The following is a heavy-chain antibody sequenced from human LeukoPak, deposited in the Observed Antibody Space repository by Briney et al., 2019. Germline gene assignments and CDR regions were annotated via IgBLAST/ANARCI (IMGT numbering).Heavy chain of an antibody. V-gene: IGHV4-34*01. D-gene: IGHD1-20*01. CDR2: INHSGNT. CDR3: ARGLTGPTGRFDY. J-gene: IGHJ4*02. Sequence: SETLSLTCAVYGGSFSGYYWSWIRQPPGKGLEWIGEINHSGNTNYNPSLKSRVTISVDTSKNQFSLKLSSVTAADTAVYYCARGLTGPTGRFDYWGQGTLVTVSS. CDR1: GGSFSGYY.